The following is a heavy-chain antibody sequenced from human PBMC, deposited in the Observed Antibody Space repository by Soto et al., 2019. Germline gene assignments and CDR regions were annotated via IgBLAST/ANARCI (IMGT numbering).Heavy chain of an antibody. CDR3: ARARLWDPDFDS. CDR2: IKPDGSDK. J-gene: IGHJ4*02. CDR1: GFSFSSSW. Sequence: EVQLVESGGGLVQAGGSLRLSCAASGFSFSSSWMSWVRQSPGKGLEWVAHIKPDGSDKYYVDSVKGRFTFSRDNAKNSLSLQMTSLRAEDTGVYYCARARLWDPDFDSGGQGTRVTVSS. D-gene: IGHD3-16*01. V-gene: IGHV3-7*03.